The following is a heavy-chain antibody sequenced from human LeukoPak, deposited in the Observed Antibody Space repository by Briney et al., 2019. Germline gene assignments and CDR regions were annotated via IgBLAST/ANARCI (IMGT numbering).Heavy chain of an antibody. CDR2: IRYDGSNK. V-gene: IGHV3-30*02. J-gene: IGHJ4*02. CDR3: AKKGGTTMSDY. Sequence: GGSLRLSCAASGLTFSSYGMHWVRQAPGKGLEWVAVIRYDGSNKYYADSVKGRFTISRDNSKNTLYLRMNSLRAEDTAVYYCAKKGGTTMSDYWGQGTLVTVSS. D-gene: IGHD3-22*01. CDR1: GLTFSSYG.